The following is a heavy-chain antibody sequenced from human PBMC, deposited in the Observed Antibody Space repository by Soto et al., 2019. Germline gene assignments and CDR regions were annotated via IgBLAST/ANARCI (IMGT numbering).Heavy chain of an antibody. J-gene: IGHJ3*02. CDR2: INDSGST. V-gene: IGHV4-34*01. Sequence: QVQLQQWGAGLLKPSETLSLTCAVSGGSFSGYYWSWIRQPPGKGLEWIGEINDSGSTNYDPSLKSRVTMSVDTSKTQFSLKVSSVTAADRAGYYCARRVRGVNDAFEIWGQGTMVTVSS. CDR3: ARRVRGVNDAFEI. D-gene: IGHD3-10*01. CDR1: GGSFSGYY.